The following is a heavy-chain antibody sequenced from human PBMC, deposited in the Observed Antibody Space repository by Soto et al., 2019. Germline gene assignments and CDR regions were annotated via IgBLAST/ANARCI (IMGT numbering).Heavy chain of an antibody. CDR2: INPNSGGT. J-gene: IGHJ3*02. V-gene: IGHV1-2*04. D-gene: IGHD3-22*01. CDR1: GYTLTGYY. CDR3: ARALASDSSGYYAFDI. Sequence: ASVKVSCKASGYTLTGYYMHWVRQAPGQGLEWMGWINPNSGGTNYAQKFQGWVTMTRDTSISTAYMELSRLRSDDTAVYYCARALASDSSGYYAFDIWGQGTMVTVSS.